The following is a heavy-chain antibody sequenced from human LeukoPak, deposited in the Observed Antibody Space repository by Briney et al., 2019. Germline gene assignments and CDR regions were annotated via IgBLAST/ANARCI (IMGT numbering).Heavy chain of an antibody. D-gene: IGHD3-9*01. CDR2: ISGSGGST. J-gene: IGHJ3*02. CDR1: GFTFSSYA. V-gene: IGHV3-23*01. Sequence: GGSLRLSCAASGFTFSSYAMSWVRQAPGKGLEWVSAISGSGGSTYYADSVKGRFTISRDNSKNTLYLQMNSLRAEDTAVCYCAKLMTGNDAFDIWGQGTMVTVSS. CDR3: AKLMTGNDAFDI.